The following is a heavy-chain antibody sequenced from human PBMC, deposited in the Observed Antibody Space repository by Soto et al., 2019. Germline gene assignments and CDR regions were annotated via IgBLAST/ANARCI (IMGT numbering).Heavy chain of an antibody. CDR3: AKDLALVVAATVYYYYGMDV. CDR1: GFTFSSYG. CDR2: ISYDGSNK. J-gene: IGHJ6*02. Sequence: GGSLRLSCAASGFTFSSYGMHWVRQAPGKGLEWVAVISYDGSNKYYVDSVKGRFTISRDNSKNTLYLQMNSLRAEDTAVYYCAKDLALVVAATVYYYYGMDVWGQGTTVTVSS. D-gene: IGHD2-15*01. V-gene: IGHV3-30*18.